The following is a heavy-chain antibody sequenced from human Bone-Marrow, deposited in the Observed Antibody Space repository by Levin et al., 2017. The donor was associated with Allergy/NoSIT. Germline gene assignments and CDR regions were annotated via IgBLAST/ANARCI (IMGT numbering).Heavy chain of an antibody. CDR3: ARRGDSDGYFDY. CDR2: IYYSGST. V-gene: IGHV4-39*07. Sequence: SETLSLTCTVSGGSISSSSYYWVWLRQPPGKGLEWIGSIYYSGSTYYNPSLKSRVTISVDTSKNQFSLKLSSVTAADTAGYYCARRGDSDGYFDYWGQGTLVTVSS. CDR1: GGSISSSSYY. J-gene: IGHJ4*02. D-gene: IGHD5-18*01.